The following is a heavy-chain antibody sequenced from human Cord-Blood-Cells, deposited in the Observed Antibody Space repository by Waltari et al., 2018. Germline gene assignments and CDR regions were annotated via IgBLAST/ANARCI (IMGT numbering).Heavy chain of an antibody. V-gene: IGHV4-38-2*02. CDR1: GYSISSGYY. D-gene: IGHD5-18*01. J-gene: IGHJ3*02. CDR3: ARDRYSYGYNAFDI. CDR2: IYHSGST. Sequence: QVQLQESGPGLVKPSETLSLTCAVSGYSISSGYYWGWIRQPPGKGLEWIGSIYHSGSTYTNPPLKSRVTISVDTSKNHFSRKLSSVTAADTAVYYCARDRYSYGYNAFDIWGQGTMVTVSS.